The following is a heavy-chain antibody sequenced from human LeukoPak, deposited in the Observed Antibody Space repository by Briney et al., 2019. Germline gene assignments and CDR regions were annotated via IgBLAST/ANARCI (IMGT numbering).Heavy chain of an antibody. Sequence: SETLSLTCTVSGGSISSYYWSWIRQPPGKGLEWIGYIYYSGSTNYNPSLKSRVTISVDTSKNQFSLKLSSVTAADTAVYYCARTTMVRGTYYMDVWGRGTTVTISS. V-gene: IGHV4-59*01. D-gene: IGHD3-10*01. J-gene: IGHJ6*03. CDR3: ARTTMVRGTYYMDV. CDR1: GGSISSYY. CDR2: IYYSGST.